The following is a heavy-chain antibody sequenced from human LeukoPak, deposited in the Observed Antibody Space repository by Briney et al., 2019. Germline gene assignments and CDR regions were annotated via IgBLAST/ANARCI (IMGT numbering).Heavy chain of an antibody. CDR2: IYHSGST. CDR1: GYSISSGYY. V-gene: IGHV4-38-2*02. CDR3: ARMSAAGTRSWFDP. J-gene: IGHJ5*02. D-gene: IGHD6-13*01. Sequence: SETLSLTCTVFGYSISSGYYWGWIRQPPGKGLEWIGSIYHSGSTYYNPSLKSRVTISVDTSKNQFSLKLSSVTAADTAVYYCARMSAAGTRSWFDPWGQGTLVTVSS.